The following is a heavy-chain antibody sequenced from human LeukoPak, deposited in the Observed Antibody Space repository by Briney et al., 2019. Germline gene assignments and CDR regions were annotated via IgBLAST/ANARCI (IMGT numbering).Heavy chain of an antibody. CDR1: GYTFTSYG. J-gene: IGHJ4*02. CDR3: ARDTYYDFWSGYPNFDY. CDR2: ISAYNGNT. V-gene: IGHV1-18*01. Sequence: ASVKVSCKASGYTFTSYGISWVRQAPGQGLEWMGWISAYNGNTNYAQKLQGRVTMTTHTSTSTAYMELRSLRSDDTAVYYCARDTYYDFWSGYPNFDYWGQGTLVTVSS. D-gene: IGHD3-3*01.